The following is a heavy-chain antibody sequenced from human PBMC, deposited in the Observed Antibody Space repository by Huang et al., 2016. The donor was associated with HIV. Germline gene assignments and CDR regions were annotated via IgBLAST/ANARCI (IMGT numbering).Heavy chain of an antibody. V-gene: IGHV3-30*04. CDR2: ISYYGRNK. CDR1: GFTFTNYA. D-gene: IGHD6-19*01. Sequence: QVQLVESGGGLVQPGRSLRLSCAASGFTFTNYAIHWVRQAPGKGLECVAFISYYGRNKFYADSVKGLFTISRDNSKSTLYLLMNSLRVDDTALYYCARSAVPGDGDWFDPWGQGTLVTVSS. CDR3: ARSAVPGDGDWFDP. J-gene: IGHJ5*02.